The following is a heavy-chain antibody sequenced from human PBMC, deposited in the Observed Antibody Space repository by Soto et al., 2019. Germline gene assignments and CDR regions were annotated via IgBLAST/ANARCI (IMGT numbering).Heavy chain of an antibody. CDR2: INYSGNT. CDR3: ASDYTLRSYRFDY. J-gene: IGHJ4*02. CDR1: GGSISSSGYY. Sequence: SETLSFTCTVSGGSISSSGYYWGWIRQPPGKGLEWIGRINYSGNTYYNPSLKSRVTMSVDTSKNQFSLKLRSVTAADTAVYYCASDYTLRSYRFDYWGRGTLVTVSS. V-gene: IGHV4-39*07. D-gene: IGHD3-10*01.